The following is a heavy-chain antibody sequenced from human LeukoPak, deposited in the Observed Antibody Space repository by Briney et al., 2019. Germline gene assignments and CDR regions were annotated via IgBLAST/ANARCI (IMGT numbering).Heavy chain of an antibody. D-gene: IGHD4-23*01. CDR1: GFTFSSYG. CDR3: ARSYGGRRGGYFDY. V-gene: IGHV3-33*01. CDR2: IWYDGSNK. J-gene: IGHJ4*02. Sequence: GRPLRHSCATTGFTFSSYGMHWVRQAPGKRLEWVAVIWYDGSNKYYADSVKGRFTISRDNSKNTLYLQMNSLRAEDTAVYYCARSYGGRRGGYFDYWGQGTLVTVSS.